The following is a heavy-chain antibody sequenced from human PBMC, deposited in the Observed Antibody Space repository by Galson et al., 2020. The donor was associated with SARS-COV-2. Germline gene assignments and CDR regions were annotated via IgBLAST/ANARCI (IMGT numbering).Heavy chain of an antibody. CDR1: GFSLSTSGMC. CDR3: GRTRVPYYDDWSGTPLDYFDY. V-gene: IGHV2-70*01. D-gene: IGHD3-3*01. Sequence: SGPTLVKPTQTLTLTCTFSGFSLSTSGMCVSWIRQPPGKALEWLALIDWDDDKYYSTSLKTRLTISKDTSKHQVVLTMTNMDPVDTATYYCGRTRVPYYDDWSGTPLDYFDYWGQGTLVTVSS. CDR2: IDWDDDK. J-gene: IGHJ4*02.